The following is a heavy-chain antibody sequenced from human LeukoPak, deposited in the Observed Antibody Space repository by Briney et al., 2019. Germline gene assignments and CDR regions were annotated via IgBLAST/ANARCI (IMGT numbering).Heavy chain of an antibody. J-gene: IGHJ5*02. V-gene: IGHV4-39*01. CDR2: IYYSGST. Sequence: SETLSLTCTVSGGSISSSSYYWGWIRQPPGKGLEWIGSIYYSGSTYYNPSLKSRVTISVDTSKNQFSLKLSSVTAADTAVYYCARPGGTVTQNWFDPWGQGTLVTVSS. CDR1: GGSISSSSYY. CDR3: ARPGGTVTQNWFDP. D-gene: IGHD4-17*01.